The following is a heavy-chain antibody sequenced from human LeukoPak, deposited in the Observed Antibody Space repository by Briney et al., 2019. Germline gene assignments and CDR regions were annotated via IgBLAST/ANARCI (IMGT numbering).Heavy chain of an antibody. CDR1: GFTFSSYG. Sequence: PGRSLRLSCAASGFTFSSYGMHWVRQAPGKGLEWVAVISYDGSNKYYADSVKGRFTISRDNSKNTLYLQMNSLRAEDTAVYYCAKDYLLEVPAADGTNWFDPWGQGTLVTVSS. CDR2: ISYDGSNK. D-gene: IGHD2-2*01. CDR3: AKDYLLEVPAADGTNWFDP. V-gene: IGHV3-30*18. J-gene: IGHJ5*02.